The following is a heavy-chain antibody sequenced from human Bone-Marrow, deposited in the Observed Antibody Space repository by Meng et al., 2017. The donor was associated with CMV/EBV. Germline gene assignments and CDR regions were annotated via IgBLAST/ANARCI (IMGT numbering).Heavy chain of an antibody. CDR3: TKDDNGYTGEGGY. V-gene: IGHV3-23*03. CDR1: GFTFSNYA. CDR2: SYPDGSTT. Sequence: GGSLRLSCAASGFTFSNYAMSWVSQAPGQGLEWVSVSYPDGSTTFYADSVKGRFTTLRANSKNTLYLQMNSLRDGDTAVYYCTKDDNGYTGEGGYWGQGTLVTVSS. D-gene: IGHD3-16*01. J-gene: IGHJ4*02.